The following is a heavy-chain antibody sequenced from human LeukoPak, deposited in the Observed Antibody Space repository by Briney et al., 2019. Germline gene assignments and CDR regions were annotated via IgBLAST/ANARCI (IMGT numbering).Heavy chain of an antibody. J-gene: IGHJ4*02. V-gene: IGHV3-48*03. CDR2: ISSSGTTL. CDR3: ASFDYRTSA. CDR1: GFTFSSSE. D-gene: IGHD3-9*01. Sequence: PSGGSLRLSCAASGFTFSSSEMNWVRQAPGKGLEWVSYISSSGTTLNYANSVKGRFTISRDNAKSSLYLQMNSLRAEDTAVYYCASFDYRTSAWGQGTLVTVSS.